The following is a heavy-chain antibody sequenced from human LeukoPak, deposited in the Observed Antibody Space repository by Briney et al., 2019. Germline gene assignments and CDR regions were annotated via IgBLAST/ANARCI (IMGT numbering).Heavy chain of an antibody. Sequence: SETLSLTCTVSGGSISSYYWSWIRQPAGKGLEWIGSIYYSGSTYYNPSLKSRVTISVDTSKNQFSLKLSSVTAADTAVYYCARQPFGQQLDTGFDPWGQGTLVTVSS. V-gene: IGHV4-59*05. CDR2: IYYSGST. CDR1: GGSISSYY. D-gene: IGHD6-13*01. CDR3: ARQPFGQQLDTGFDP. J-gene: IGHJ5*02.